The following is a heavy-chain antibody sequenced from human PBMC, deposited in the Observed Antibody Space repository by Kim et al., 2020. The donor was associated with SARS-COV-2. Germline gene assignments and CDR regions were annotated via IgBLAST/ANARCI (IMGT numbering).Heavy chain of an antibody. V-gene: IGHV4-59*01. D-gene: IGHD1-26*01. CDR1: GGSISSYY. CDR2: IYYSGST. J-gene: IGHJ3*02. Sequence: SETLSLTCTVSGGSISSYYWSWIRQPPGKGLEWIGYIYYSGSTNYNPSLKSRVTISVDTSKNQFSLKLSSVTAADTAVYYCASRRFLNVGGAFDIWGQGTMVTVSS. CDR3: ASRRFLNVGGAFDI.